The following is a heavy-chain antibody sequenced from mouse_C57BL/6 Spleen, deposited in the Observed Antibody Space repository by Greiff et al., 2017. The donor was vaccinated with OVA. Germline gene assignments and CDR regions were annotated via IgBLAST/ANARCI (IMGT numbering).Heavy chain of an antibody. D-gene: IGHD1-1*01. V-gene: IGHV1-42*01. CDR1: GYSFTGYY. J-gene: IGHJ1*03. Sequence: VQLQQSGPELVKPGASVKISCKASGYSFTGYYMNWVKQSPEKSLEWIGEINPSTGGTTYNQKFKAKATLTVDKSSSTAYMQLKSLKSEDSAVDYWATYYYGGSYRYFDVWGTGTTVTVSS. CDR3: ATYYYGGSYRYFDV. CDR2: INPSTGGT.